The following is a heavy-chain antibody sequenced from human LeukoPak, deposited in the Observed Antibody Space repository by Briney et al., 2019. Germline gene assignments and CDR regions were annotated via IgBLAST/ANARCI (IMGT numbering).Heavy chain of an antibody. CDR3: AKTPRGGSKRCDS. J-gene: IGHJ4*02. D-gene: IGHD5-24*01. CDR1: GGSISSYY. Sequence: SETLSLTCTVSGGSISSYYWSWIRQPAGKGLVWIGRISTSGSTNYNPSLKSRVTMSLDTSKNQFSLKLNSVIAADTAVYFCAKTPRGGSKRCDSWGQGTLVTVSS. CDR2: ISTSGST. V-gene: IGHV4-4*07.